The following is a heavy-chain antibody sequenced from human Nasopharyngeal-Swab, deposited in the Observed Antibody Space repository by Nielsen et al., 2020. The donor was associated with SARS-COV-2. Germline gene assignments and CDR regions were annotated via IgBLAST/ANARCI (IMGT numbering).Heavy chain of an antibody. CDR2: TWYDGSNK. Sequence: GESLKISCAASGFTFSSYGMHWVRQAPGKGLEWVAVTWYDGSNKYYADSVKGRFTISRDNSKNTLYLQVNSLRAEDTAVYYCARDKERAGYSSGWYGLGGQGTLVTVSS. J-gene: IGHJ4*02. V-gene: IGHV3-33*01. CDR1: GFTFSSYG. D-gene: IGHD6-19*01. CDR3: ARDKERAGYSSGWYGL.